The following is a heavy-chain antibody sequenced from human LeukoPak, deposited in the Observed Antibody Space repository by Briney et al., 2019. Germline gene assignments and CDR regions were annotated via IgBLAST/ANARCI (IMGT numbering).Heavy chain of an antibody. CDR1: GFGFSRYA. J-gene: IGHJ4*02. V-gene: IGHV3-23*01. Sequence: GGSLRLSCAASGFGFSRYAMTWVRQAPGKGLEWVSLITESGHSTYYTKSVKGRFTIARDNSKNTLYLQMNSLRVEDTALYFCAKGFACAEDRCYGLDSWGQGILVIVSS. D-gene: IGHD4/OR15-4a*01. CDR3: AKGFACAEDRCYGLDS. CDR2: ITESGHST.